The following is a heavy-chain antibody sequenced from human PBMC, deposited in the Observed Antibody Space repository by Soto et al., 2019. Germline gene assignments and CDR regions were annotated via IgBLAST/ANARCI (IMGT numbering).Heavy chain of an antibody. J-gene: IGHJ6*03. CDR1: GGSISSSSYY. Sequence: SETLSLTCTVSGGSISSSSYYWGWIRQPPGKGLEWIGSIYYSGSTYYNPSLKSRVTISVDTSKNQFSLKLSSVTAADTAVYYCARSLGVVPAAAYYMDVWGKGTTVNVS. V-gene: IGHV4-39*01. CDR3: ARSLGVVPAAAYYMDV. CDR2: IYYSGST. D-gene: IGHD2-2*01.